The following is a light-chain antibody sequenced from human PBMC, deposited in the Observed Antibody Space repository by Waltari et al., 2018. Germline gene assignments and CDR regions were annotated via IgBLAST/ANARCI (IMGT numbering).Light chain of an antibody. J-gene: IGLJ3*02. CDR3: ATWDDNLSHWV. CDR2: RND. Sequence: QSVLTQPPSASGTPGQGVTISCSGSSSNIGSNYVYWYQQLPGTAPKLLIYRNDQRPSGVPARFSGSKSGTSSSLDIRGLRSEDEADYHCATWDDNLSHWVFSGGTKMTVL. CDR1: SSNIGSNY. V-gene: IGLV1-47*01.